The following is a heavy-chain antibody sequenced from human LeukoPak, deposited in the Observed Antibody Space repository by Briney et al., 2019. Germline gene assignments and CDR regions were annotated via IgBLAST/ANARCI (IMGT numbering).Heavy chain of an antibody. D-gene: IGHD2-2*01. V-gene: IGHV3-23*01. J-gene: IGHJ4*02. CDR1: GFTFSSYA. CDR3: AKYRYCSSTSCYSTYFDY. Sequence: GGSLRLSCAAPGFTFSSYAMSWVRQAPGKGLEWVSAISGSGGSTYYADSVKGRFTISRDNSKNTLYLQMNSLRAEDTAVYYCAKYRYCSSTSCYSTYFDYWGQGTLVTVSS. CDR2: ISGSGGST.